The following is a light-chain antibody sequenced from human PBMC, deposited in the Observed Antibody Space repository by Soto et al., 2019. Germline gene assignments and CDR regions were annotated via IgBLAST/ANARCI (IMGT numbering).Light chain of an antibody. CDR2: EVS. J-gene: IGLJ1*01. Sequence: QSVLTQPASVSGSPGQSITISCTGTSSDVGSYNLVSWYQQHPGKAPKLIIFEVSKRPSGVSDRFSGSKSGNTASLTISGLRAEDDADFYCCSYATSSYVFGTGTKLTVL. CDR3: CSYATSSYV. CDR1: SSDVGSYNL. V-gene: IGLV2-23*02.